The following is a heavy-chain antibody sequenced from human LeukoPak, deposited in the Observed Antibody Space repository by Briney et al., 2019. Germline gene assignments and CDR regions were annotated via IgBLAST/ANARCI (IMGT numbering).Heavy chain of an antibody. CDR1: GFTFSNAW. J-gene: IGHJ4*02. D-gene: IGHD4-11*01. CDR3: TPDLYSKYKGYFDH. CDR2: IKSKTDGGTT. Sequence: GGSLRLSCAASGFTFSNAWMSWVRQAPGKGLEWVGRIKSKTDGGTTDYAAPVKGRFTISRDDSKNTLYLQMNSLKTEGTAVYYCTPDLYSKYKGYFDHWGQGTLVTVSS. V-gene: IGHV3-15*05.